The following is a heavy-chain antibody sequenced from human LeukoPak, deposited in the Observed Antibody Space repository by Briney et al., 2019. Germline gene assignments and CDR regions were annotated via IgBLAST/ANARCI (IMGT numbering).Heavy chain of an antibody. V-gene: IGHV3-30-3*01. CDR3: ARVMWDHYYNRDV. J-gene: IGHJ6*03. Sequence: GRSLRLSCAASGFTFSSYAMHWVRQAPGKGLEWVAVISYDGSNKYYADSVKGRFTISRDNSKNTLYLQMNSLRAEDTAVYYCARVMWDHYYNRDVWGKGTTVTVSS. CDR2: ISYDGSNK. CDR1: GFTFSSYA. D-gene: IGHD1-26*01.